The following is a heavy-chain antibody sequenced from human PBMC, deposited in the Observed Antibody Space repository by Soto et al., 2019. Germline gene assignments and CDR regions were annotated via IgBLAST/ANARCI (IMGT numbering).Heavy chain of an antibody. V-gene: IGHV3-23*04. CDR3: ATHGGMTTVVSNFDY. CDR2: ISGSGGST. D-gene: IGHD4-17*01. J-gene: IGHJ4*02. CDR1: GFTFDDNA. Sequence: EVQLVESGGGLVQPGRSLRLSCAASGFTFDDNAMHWVRQAPGKGLEWVSAISGSGGSTHYADSVKGRFTVSRDTSKNTLYLQMNSLRAEDTAVYYCATHGGMTTVVSNFDYWGQGTLVTVSS.